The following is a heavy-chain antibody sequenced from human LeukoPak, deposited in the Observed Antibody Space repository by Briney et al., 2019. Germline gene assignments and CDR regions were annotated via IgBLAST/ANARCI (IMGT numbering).Heavy chain of an antibody. CDR1: GFTFSSYA. D-gene: IGHD2-2*01. CDR2: ISGSGGST. Sequence: SGGSLRLSCAASGFTFSSYAMSWVRQAPGKGLEWVSAISGSGGSTYYADSVKGRFTISRDNSKNTLYLQMNSLRAEDTAVYYCAKDIAGYQSSYYFDYWGQGTLVTVSS. V-gene: IGHV3-23*01. J-gene: IGHJ4*02. CDR3: AKDIAGYQSSYYFDY.